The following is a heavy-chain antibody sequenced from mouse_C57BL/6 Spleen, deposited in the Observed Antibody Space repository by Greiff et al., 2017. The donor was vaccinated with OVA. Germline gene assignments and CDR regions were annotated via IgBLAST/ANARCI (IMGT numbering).Heavy chain of an antibody. Sequence: EVQRVESGAELVRPGSSVKMSCKTSGYTFTSYGINWVKQRPGQGLEWIGYIYIGNGYTEYNEKFKGKATLTSDTSSSTAYMQLSSLTSEDSAIYFCASYYYGSSYPYYFDYWGQGTTLTVSS. D-gene: IGHD1-1*01. CDR1: GYTFTSYG. V-gene: IGHV1-58*01. CDR3: ASYYYGSSYPYYFDY. CDR2: IYIGNGYT. J-gene: IGHJ2*01.